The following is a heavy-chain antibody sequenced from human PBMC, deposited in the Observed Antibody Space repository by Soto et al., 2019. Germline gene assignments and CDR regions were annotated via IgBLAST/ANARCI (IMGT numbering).Heavy chain of an antibody. Sequence: SETLSLTCTVSGGSISSSSYYWGWIRQPPGKGLEWIGNIYYSGSTYYNPSLKSRVTISVDTSKNQFSLKLSSVTAADTAVYYCARVGGPVLGLCSGGSCYYDYWGQGTLVTVSS. V-gene: IGHV4-39*01. J-gene: IGHJ4*02. CDR1: GGSISSSSYY. D-gene: IGHD2-15*01. CDR3: ARVGGPVLGLCSGGSCYYDY. CDR2: IYYSGST.